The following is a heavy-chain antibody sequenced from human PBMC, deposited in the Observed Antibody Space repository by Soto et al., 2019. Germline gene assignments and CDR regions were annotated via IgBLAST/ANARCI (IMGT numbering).Heavy chain of an antibody. CDR1: GFTFSSYG. J-gene: IGHJ4*02. Sequence: GGSLRLSCAASGFTFSSYGMHWVRQAPGKGLEWVAVISYDGSNKYYADSVKGRFTISRDNSKNTLYLQMNSLRAEDTAVYYCAKAHAWIQPLFDYWGQGTLVTVSS. CDR3: AKAHAWIQPLFDY. CDR2: ISYDGSNK. D-gene: IGHD5-18*01. V-gene: IGHV3-30*18.